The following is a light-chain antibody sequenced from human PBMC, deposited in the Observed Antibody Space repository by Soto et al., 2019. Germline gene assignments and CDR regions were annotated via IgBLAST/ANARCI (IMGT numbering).Light chain of an antibody. J-gene: IGKJ1*01. Sequence: DVPMTQSPSTLSASVGDTVTITCRASQSISSWLAWYQQEPGKAPKVLIYKASSLESGVPSRFSGSGSGTEFTLTISSLQPDDSATYYCQQYQSLWTFGQGTKVEIK. CDR2: KAS. V-gene: IGKV1-5*03. CDR3: QQYQSLWT. CDR1: QSISSW.